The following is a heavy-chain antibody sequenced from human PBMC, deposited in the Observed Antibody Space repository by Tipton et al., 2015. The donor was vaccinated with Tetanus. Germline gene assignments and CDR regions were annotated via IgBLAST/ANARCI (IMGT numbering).Heavy chain of an antibody. CDR2: IYFTGTT. D-gene: IGHD3-22*01. V-gene: IGHV4-59*12. CDR3: ARDSYYSSRWSFADY. J-gene: IGHJ4*02. CDR1: GGSMSTYY. Sequence: TLSLTCTVSGGSMSTYYWSWIRQPPGKGLEWIGYIYFTGTTYYNPSLESRLTISIDTSKNQFSLELTSVTAADTAVYYCARDSYYSSRWSFADYWGQGILVTVSS.